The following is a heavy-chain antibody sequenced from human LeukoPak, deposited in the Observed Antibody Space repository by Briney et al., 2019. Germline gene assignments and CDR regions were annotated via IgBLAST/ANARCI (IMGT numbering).Heavy chain of an antibody. CDR3: ARDELSYSSGWYPVY. CDR2: ISSSSSYI. Sequence: GGSLRLSCAASGFTFSSYSMNWVRQAPGKGLEWVSSISSSSSYIYYADSVKGRFTISRDNAKNSLYLQMNSLRAEDTAVYYCARDELSYSSGWYPVYWGQGTLVTVSS. D-gene: IGHD6-19*01. V-gene: IGHV3-21*01. J-gene: IGHJ4*02. CDR1: GFTFSSYS.